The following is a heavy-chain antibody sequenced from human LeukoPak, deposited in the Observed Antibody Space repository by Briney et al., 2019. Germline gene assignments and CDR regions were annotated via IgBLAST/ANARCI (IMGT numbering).Heavy chain of an antibody. V-gene: IGHV3-74*01. CDR3: AKRKLLWFGEPIDY. Sequence: GGSLRLSCAASGFSFSAYWMHWVRQAPGKGLVWVSRINNEGTGTDYADSVRGRFTISRVNVENTLYLQMNSLRAEDTAVYYCAKRKLLWFGEPIDYWGQGTLVTVSS. CDR1: GFSFSAYW. D-gene: IGHD3-10*01. J-gene: IGHJ4*02. CDR2: INNEGTGT.